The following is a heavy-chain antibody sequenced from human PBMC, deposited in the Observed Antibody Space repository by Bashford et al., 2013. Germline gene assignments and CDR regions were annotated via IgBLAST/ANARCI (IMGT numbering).Heavy chain of an antibody. CDR1: SDSINSPNW. D-gene: IGHD1-1*01. J-gene: IGHJ5*02. CDR2: IDHTGGA. V-gene: IGHV4-4*02. CDR3: AKNGRFSLES. Sequence: SETLSLTCAVSSDSINSPNWWSWVRQPPGKGLEWIGQIDHTGGASYNPSLKSRVTISLDKSKSRFSVKLTSVTAADTALYYCAKNGRFSLESWDQGTLVTVSS.